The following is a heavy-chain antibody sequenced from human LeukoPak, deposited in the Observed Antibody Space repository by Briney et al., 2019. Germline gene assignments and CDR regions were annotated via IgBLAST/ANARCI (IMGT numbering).Heavy chain of an antibody. CDR2: IGGGGYTT. CDR1: GFNLESYG. CDR3: AEVESSYCRI. J-gene: IGHJ4*02. V-gene: IGHV3-23*01. Sequence: GGSLRLSCAVSGFNLESYGMHWVRQAPGKGLEWVSSIGGGGYTTYYADSVRGRVTISRDNSKNTMYLQMSSLRAEDTAMYYCAEVESSYCRIWGQGTLVTVSS. D-gene: IGHD3-10*01.